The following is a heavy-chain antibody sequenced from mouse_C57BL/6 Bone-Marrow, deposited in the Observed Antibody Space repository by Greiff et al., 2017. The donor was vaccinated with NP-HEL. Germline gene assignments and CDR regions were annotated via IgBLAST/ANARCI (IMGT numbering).Heavy chain of an antibody. CDR1: GFTFSDYY. CDR3: ARHEGYYGSSYGYFDV. Sequence: EVQGVESGGGLVQPGGSLKLSCAASGFTFSDYYMYWVRQTPEKRLEWVAYISNGGGSTYYPDTVKGRFTISRDNAKNTLDLQMSRRKYEDTAMYYCARHEGYYGSSYGYFDVWGTGTTVTVSS. CDR2: ISNGGGST. J-gene: IGHJ1*03. V-gene: IGHV5-12*01. D-gene: IGHD1-1*01.